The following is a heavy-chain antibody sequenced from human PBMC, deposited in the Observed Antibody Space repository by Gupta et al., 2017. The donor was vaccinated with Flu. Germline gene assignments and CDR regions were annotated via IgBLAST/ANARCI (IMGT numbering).Heavy chain of an antibody. CDR2: ITPTTSYT. CDR3: ARDRGSSGYSDFDS. V-gene: IGHV3-21*01. D-gene: IGHD5-12*01. Sequence: QPPGKGLEWISSITPTTSYTSYAVAVRGRFTISRDNAKGSLFLQMNGLTAEDTALYFCARDRGSSGYSDFDSWGQGTLVTVSS. J-gene: IGHJ5*01.